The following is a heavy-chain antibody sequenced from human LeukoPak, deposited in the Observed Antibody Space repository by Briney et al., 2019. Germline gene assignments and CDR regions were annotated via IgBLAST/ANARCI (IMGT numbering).Heavy chain of an antibody. Sequence: GGSLRLSCAASGFTLSTYDMHWVRQAPGRGLEWVAVISSDGSNKFYADSVKGLFTISRDGSKNTLYLQMNSLRPDDTAVYFCAKPQVTANWYYFHYWGQGTLVTVSS. D-gene: IGHD2-21*02. J-gene: IGHJ4*02. V-gene: IGHV3-30*18. CDR1: GFTLSTYD. CDR3: AKPQVTANWYYFHY. CDR2: ISSDGSNK.